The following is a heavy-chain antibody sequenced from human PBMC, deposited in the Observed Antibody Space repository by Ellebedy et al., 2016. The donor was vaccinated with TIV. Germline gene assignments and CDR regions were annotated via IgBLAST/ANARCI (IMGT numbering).Heavy chain of an antibody. CDR1: GYFIINGYY. J-gene: IGHJ4*02. Sequence: SETLSLTCTVSGYFIINGYYWGWIRQPPGKGLEWIGNIFQTATTYYNPSLRSRVSISVDASRNQFSLKLNSVTAADTAIYYCVRYDSRGVGATAVDYWGQGTLDTVSS. CDR3: VRYDSRGVGATAVDY. D-gene: IGHD1-26*01. V-gene: IGHV4-38-2*02. CDR2: IFQTATT.